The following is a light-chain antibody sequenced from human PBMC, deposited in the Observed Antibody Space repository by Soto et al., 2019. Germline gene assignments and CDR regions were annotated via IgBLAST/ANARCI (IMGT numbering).Light chain of an antibody. V-gene: IGKV3-20*01. J-gene: IGKJ4*01. CDR2: AAS. CDR3: QQSLSTPT. CDR1: ESISSSY. Sequence: EIVLTQSPGTLSLSPGEGATLSCRASESISSSYLAWYQQRPGQSPRLLIYAASSRAAGIPDRFSGSGSGADFTLTISRLEPEDFATYYCQQSLSTPTFGGGTKVEI.